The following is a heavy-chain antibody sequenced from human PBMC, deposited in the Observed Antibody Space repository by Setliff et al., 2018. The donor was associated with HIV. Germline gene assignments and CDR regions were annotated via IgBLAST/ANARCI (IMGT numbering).Heavy chain of an antibody. Sequence: PGGSLRLSCVVSGFTFGNYGMTWVRQAPGKGLEWVSGVSGSGGFTSYADSVKGRFTISRHNSKNTLYLHMNSLRAEDTAVYYCAKDRGCSVWGQGTLVTVSS. J-gene: IGHJ4*02. D-gene: IGHD2-15*01. CDR1: GFTFGNYG. CDR2: VSGSGGFT. CDR3: AKDRGCSV. V-gene: IGHV3-23*01.